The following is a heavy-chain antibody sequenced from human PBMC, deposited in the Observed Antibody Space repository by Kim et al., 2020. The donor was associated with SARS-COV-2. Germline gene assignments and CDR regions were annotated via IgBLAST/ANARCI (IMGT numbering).Heavy chain of an antibody. CDR3: AREVSRSRVVPAAMDV. D-gene: IGHD2-2*01. J-gene: IGHJ6*02. CDR1: GGSISSGGYY. Sequence: SETLSLTCTVSGGSISSGGYYWSWILQHPGKGLEWIGYIYYSGSTYYNPSLKSRVTISVDTSKNQFSLKLSSVTAADTAVYYCAREVSRSRVVPAAMDVWGHGTTVTVSS. V-gene: IGHV4-31*03. CDR2: IYYSGST.